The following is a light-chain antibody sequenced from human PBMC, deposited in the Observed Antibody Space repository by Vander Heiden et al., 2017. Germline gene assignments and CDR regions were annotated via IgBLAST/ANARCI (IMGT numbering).Light chain of an antibody. CDR3: QQSYSTPRT. J-gene: IGKJ3*01. CDR1: QSISSY. V-gene: IGKV1-39*01. Sequence: DIQMTQSPSSLSASVGDRVTITFPASQSISSYLNWYQQKPGKAPKLLIYAASSLQSGVPSRFSGSGSGTDFTLTISSLQPEDFATYYCQQSYSTPRTFGPGTKVDIK. CDR2: AAS.